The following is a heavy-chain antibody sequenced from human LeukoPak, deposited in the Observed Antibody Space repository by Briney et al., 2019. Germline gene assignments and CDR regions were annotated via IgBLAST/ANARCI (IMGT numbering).Heavy chain of an antibody. CDR2: ISGSSSGSTSII. CDR3: ARDFWSGYYTED. J-gene: IGHJ4*02. Sequence: SGGSLRLSCAASGFTFSGYWMSWVRQAPGKGLEWISYISGSSSGSTSIIHYADSVKGRFTISRDNAKNSLHLQMDSLSAEDTAVYYCARDFWSGYYTEDWGQGALVIVSS. V-gene: IGHV3-48*04. D-gene: IGHD3-3*01. CDR1: GFTFSGYW.